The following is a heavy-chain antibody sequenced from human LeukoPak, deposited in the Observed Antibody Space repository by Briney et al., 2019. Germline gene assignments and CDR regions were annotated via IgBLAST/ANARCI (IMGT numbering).Heavy chain of an antibody. CDR1: GFTFSGYW. D-gene: IGHD3-3*01. Sequence: GGSLRLSCVTSGFTFSGYWMHWVRQGPEKGLELVSRIDNDGHGIIYADSVKGRFTTSRDNVKNTLYLQMDSLRVEDTAVYYCAAGGGWDPSFGVVTHIDAWGKGTTVVVS. CDR3: AAGGGWDPSFGVVTHIDA. V-gene: IGHV3-74*01. J-gene: IGHJ6*03. CDR2: IDNDGHGI.